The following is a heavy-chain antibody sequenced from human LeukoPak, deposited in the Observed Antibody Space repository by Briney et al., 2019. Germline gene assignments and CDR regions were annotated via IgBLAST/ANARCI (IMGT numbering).Heavy chain of an antibody. D-gene: IGHD3-3*01. CDR3: ARDKGFQYYYMDV. V-gene: IGHV1-69*05. CDR2: IIPIFGTA. CDR1: GGTFSSYA. J-gene: IGHJ6*03. Sequence: ASVKVSCKASGGTFSSYAISWVRQAPGQGLEWMGRIIPIFGTANYAQKFQGRVTTTTDESTSTAYMELSSLRSEDTAVYYCARDKGFQYYYMDVWGKGTTVTVSS.